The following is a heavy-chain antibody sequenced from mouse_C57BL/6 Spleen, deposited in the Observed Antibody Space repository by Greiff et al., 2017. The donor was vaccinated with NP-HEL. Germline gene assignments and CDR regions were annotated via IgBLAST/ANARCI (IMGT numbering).Heavy chain of an antibody. J-gene: IGHJ3*01. CDR1: GFTFSSYA. Sequence: EVHLVESGGGLVKPGGSLKLSCAASGFTFSSYAMSWVRQTPEKRLEWVATISDGGSYTYYPDNVKGRFTISRDNAKNNLYLQMSHLKSEDTAMYYCARDGGGRAWFAYWGQGTLVTVSA. CDR3: ARDGGGRAWFAY. V-gene: IGHV5-4*01. CDR2: ISDGGSYT.